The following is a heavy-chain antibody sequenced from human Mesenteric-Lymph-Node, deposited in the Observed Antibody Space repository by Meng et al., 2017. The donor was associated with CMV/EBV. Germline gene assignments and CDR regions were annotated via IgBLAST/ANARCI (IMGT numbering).Heavy chain of an antibody. CDR2: IWYDASNK. Sequence: GESLKISCAASGFTFSAYGMHWVRQAPGKGLEGVALIWYDASNKYYADSVKGRFTISRDNSNNTLYLQLNSLRAEDTAVYYCAKDIYGYYDSSGYYDYWGQGTLVTVSS. CDR3: AKDIYGYYDSSGYYDY. V-gene: IGHV3-30*02. D-gene: IGHD3-22*01. CDR1: GFTFSAYG. J-gene: IGHJ4*02.